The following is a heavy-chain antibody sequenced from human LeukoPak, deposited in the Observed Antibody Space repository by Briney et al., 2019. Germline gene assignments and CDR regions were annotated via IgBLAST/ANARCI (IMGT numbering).Heavy chain of an antibody. CDR1: GFTFSNAW. Sequence: GGSLRLSCAASGFTFSNAWMSWVRQAPGKGLEWVGRIKSKTDGGTTDYAAPVKGRFTISRDDSKNTLYLQMNSLKTEDTAVYYCTTFPYYDFWSGYQSFDYWGQGTLVTVSS. D-gene: IGHD3-3*01. CDR2: IKSKTDGGTT. V-gene: IGHV3-15*01. J-gene: IGHJ4*02. CDR3: TTFPYYDFWSGYQSFDY.